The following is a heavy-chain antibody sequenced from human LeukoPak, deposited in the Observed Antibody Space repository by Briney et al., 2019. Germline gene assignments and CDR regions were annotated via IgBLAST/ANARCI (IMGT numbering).Heavy chain of an antibody. CDR3: AKEGWGGDWGEDSYYNMEV. J-gene: IGHJ6*03. CDR2: ISAYNGST. V-gene: IGHV1-18*01. D-gene: IGHD2-21*02. Sequence: GASVKVSCKASGYTFTSYGISWVRQAPGQGLEWMGWISAYNGSTNYAQKLQGRVTMTTDTSTSTAYMELSRLRSDDTAVYYCAKEGWGGDWGEDSYYNMEVGGKGTTVTVSS. CDR1: GYTFTSYG.